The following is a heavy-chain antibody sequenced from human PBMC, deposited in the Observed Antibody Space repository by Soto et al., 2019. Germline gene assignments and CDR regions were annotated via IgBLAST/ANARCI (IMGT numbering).Heavy chain of an antibody. D-gene: IGHD2-21*02. J-gene: IGHJ1*01. CDR3: QGGDL. V-gene: IGHV4-34*01. Sequence: PSETLSLTCAVSGGSFRGYFWSCIRQSPAKGLEWTGEINDSGNTYYNPSFKSRLTISVDTSTSQISLRLTSVTASDSAVYYCQGGDLWGPGARVTVSS. CDR2: INDSGNT. CDR1: GGSFRGYF.